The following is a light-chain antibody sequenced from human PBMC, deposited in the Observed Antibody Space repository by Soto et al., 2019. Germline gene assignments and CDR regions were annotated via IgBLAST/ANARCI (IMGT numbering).Light chain of an antibody. V-gene: IGKV3-15*01. CDR1: QSVNNN. CDR3: QLYGTSPP. CDR2: GAS. Sequence: EIVMTQSPATLSVSPGERATLSCRASQSVNNNLAWYQQKLGQAPRVLIYGASARATGIPARFTGSGSGTDFTLTINRLEPEDFAVYYCQLYGTSPPFGQGTRLEIK. J-gene: IGKJ5*01.